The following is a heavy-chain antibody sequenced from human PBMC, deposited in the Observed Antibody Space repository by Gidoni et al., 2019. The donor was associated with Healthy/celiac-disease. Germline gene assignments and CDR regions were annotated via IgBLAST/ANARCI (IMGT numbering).Heavy chain of an antibody. CDR3: ASGDDYGDYVWFDP. CDR1: GFTFSSYG. CDR2: ISSSGSTI. J-gene: IGHJ5*02. V-gene: IGHV3-48*03. Sequence: EVQLVESGGGLVQPGGSLRLSCAASGFTFSSYGMNWVRQAPGKGLEWVSYISSSGSTIYYADSVKGRFTISRDNAKNSLYLQMNSLRAEDTAVYYCASGDDYGDYVWFDPWGQGTLVTVSS. D-gene: IGHD4-17*01.